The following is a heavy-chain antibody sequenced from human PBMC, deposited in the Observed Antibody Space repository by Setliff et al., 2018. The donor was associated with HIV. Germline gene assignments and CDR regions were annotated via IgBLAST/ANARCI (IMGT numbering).Heavy chain of an antibody. J-gene: IGHJ1*01. CDR2: LSGSGGST. CDR3: AQAQTSVSGSYYQYLQH. D-gene: IGHD3-10*01. CDR1: ELTFSNYA. V-gene: IGHV3-23*01. Sequence: WGVPELTFSNYAMTWVRQAPGKGLEWVSSLSGSGGSTYYADSVKGRFTISRDNSKNTLYLRMNSLRAEDTAVYYCAQAQTSVSGSYYQYLQHWGQGTLVTVSS.